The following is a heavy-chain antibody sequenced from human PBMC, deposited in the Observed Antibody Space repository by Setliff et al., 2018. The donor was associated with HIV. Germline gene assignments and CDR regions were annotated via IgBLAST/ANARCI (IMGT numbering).Heavy chain of an antibody. CDR3: AAGTNGENFSKFYYGMDV. D-gene: IGHD1-7*01. CDR1: EGTFTAYA. V-gene: IGHV1-69*05. CDR2: ITPIFGTT. Sequence: GASVKVSCKSSEGTFTAYAISWVRQAPGQGLEWMGRITPIFGTTNYAQKFQGRVTMTRATSTSTVYMELSSLRSEDTAVYYCAAGTNGENFSKFYYGMDVWGQGTTVTVSS. J-gene: IGHJ6*02.